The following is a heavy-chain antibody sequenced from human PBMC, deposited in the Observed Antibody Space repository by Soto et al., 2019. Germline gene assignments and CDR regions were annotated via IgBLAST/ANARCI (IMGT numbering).Heavy chain of an antibody. V-gene: IGHV1-18*01. CDR2: VSAYNGNA. CDR3: ARQNYYSGMDV. J-gene: IGHJ6*02. CDR1: GYTFSSYF. Sequence: ASVKVSCKASGYTFSSYFTTWVRQAPGQGLEWMGWVSAYNGNANYAQTLYGRVTMTTDTSTSTAYLELRSLRSDDTAVYYCARQNYYSGMDVWGQGTTVTVSS.